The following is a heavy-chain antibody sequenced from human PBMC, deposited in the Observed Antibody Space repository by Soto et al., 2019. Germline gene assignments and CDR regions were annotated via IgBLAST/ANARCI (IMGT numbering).Heavy chain of an antibody. CDR1: ADSISSYY. J-gene: IGHJ3*02. Sequence: QVQLQESGPGLVKPSETLSLTCTVSADSISSYYWSWIRQPPGEGLEWIGYIYRSGSANYNPSLQSRVTISVDTSKNQISLKLSSVTAADTAVYYCARDAPYLLDAFEMWGQGTVVTVSS. CDR2: IYRSGSA. D-gene: IGHD1-26*01. V-gene: IGHV4-59*01. CDR3: ARDAPYLLDAFEM.